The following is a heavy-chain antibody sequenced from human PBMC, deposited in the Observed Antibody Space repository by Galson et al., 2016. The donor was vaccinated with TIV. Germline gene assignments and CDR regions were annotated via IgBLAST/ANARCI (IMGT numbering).Heavy chain of an antibody. CDR3: ARDRYYDASGYYYYYYGMDV. D-gene: IGHD3-16*01. Sequence: PRLSCAASGFIVSDNYMTWVRQAPGKGLEWVSTIYSDGRTYYADSVKGRLTTSRDDSKNTLYLQMNSLRPGDTAVYFCARDRYYDASGYYYYYYGMDVWGQGTTVTVSS. V-gene: IGHV3-53*01. J-gene: IGHJ6*02. CDR2: IYSDGRT. CDR1: GFIVSDNY.